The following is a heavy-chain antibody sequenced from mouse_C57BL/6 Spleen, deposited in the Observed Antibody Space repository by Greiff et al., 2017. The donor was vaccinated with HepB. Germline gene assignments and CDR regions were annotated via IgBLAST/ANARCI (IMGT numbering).Heavy chain of an antibody. D-gene: IGHD2-4*01. Sequence: EVMLVESGGDLVKPGGSLKLSCAASGFTFSSYGMSWVRQTPDKRLEWVATISSGGSYTYYPDSVKGRFTISRDNAKNTLYLQMSSLKSEDTAMYYCARRAYDFYFDYWGQGTTLTVSS. V-gene: IGHV5-6*02. CDR1: GFTFSSYG. J-gene: IGHJ2*01. CDR3: ARRAYDFYFDY. CDR2: ISSGGSYT.